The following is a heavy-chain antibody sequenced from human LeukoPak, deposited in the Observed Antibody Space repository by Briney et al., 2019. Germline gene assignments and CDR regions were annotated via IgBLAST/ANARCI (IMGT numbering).Heavy chain of an antibody. D-gene: IGHD2-15*01. CDR1: GYTFTGYY. CDR3: ARGGTAYCSGGSCYFDY. V-gene: IGHV1-2*02. Sequence: GASVKVSCKASGYTFTGYYMHWVRQAPGQGLEWMGWINPNSGGTNYAQKFQGRVTMTRDTSSSTAYMELSRLRSDDTAVYYCARGGTAYCSGGSCYFDYWGQGTLVTVSS. J-gene: IGHJ4*02. CDR2: INPNSGGT.